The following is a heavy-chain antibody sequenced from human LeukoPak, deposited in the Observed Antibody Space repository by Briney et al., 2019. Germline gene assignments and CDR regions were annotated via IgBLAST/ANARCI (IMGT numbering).Heavy chain of an antibody. J-gene: IGHJ4*02. V-gene: IGHV4-34*01. D-gene: IGHD4-17*01. CDR1: GGSFSGYY. Sequence: SETLSLTCAVYGGSFSGYYWSWLRQPPGKGREWIGEINHSGSTNYNPSLKSRVTIPVDTSKNQFSLKLSSVTAADTAVYYCARHCEEMDYGVYGLYFDYWGQGTLVTVSS. CDR2: INHSGST. CDR3: ARHCEEMDYGVYGLYFDY.